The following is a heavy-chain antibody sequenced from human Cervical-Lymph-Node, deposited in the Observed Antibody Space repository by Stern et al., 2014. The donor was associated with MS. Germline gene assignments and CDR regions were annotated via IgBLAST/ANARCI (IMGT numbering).Heavy chain of an antibody. Sequence: QVQLGESGGGVVQPGTSLRLSCTGSRFTLRSYGIHWVRQAPGKGLEWVSVTSYDGGNRQYADSVKGRFTISRDNSKNTVYLHLNSLRPEDTGVYHCAKDRRGGYNYLYGMDVWGQGTTVTVS. J-gene: IGHJ6*02. V-gene: IGHV3-30*18. CDR2: TSYDGGNR. D-gene: IGHD5-18*01. CDR3: AKDRRGGYNYLYGMDV. CDR1: RFTLRSYG.